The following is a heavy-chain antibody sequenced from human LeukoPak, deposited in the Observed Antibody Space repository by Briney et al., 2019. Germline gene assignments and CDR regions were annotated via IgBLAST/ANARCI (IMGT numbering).Heavy chain of an antibody. Sequence: GGALRLSCADSGFIFTTNWVQWVRHAPGKGVVWVSRMNGYGSITSYADSVKGRFTISRDNAKNTLYLQMNSLRVEDTAVYYCVRECWGAPADWGPGTLVTVSS. V-gene: IGHV3-74*01. CDR2: MNGYGSIT. D-gene: IGHD7-27*01. J-gene: IGHJ4*02. CDR1: GFIFTTNW. CDR3: VRECWGAPAD.